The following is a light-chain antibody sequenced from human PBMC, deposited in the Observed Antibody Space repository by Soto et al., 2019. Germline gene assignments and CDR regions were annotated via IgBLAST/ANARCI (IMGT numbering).Light chain of an antibody. CDR3: SSYSTTSSPHVL. CDR2: EVT. Sequence: QSVLTQPASVSGSPGQSITISCTGTRSDVGRYNYVSWYQQHPGKAPKLLIYEVTYRPSGVSTRFSASKSGSTASLTISGIQAEDEPDYYCSSYSTTSSPHVLFGGGSQLTVL. J-gene: IGLJ2*01. V-gene: IGLV2-14*01. CDR1: RSDVGRYNY.